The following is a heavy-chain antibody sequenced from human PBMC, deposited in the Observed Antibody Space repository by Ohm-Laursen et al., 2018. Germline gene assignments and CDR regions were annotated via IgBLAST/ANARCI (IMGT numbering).Heavy chain of an antibody. J-gene: IGHJ3*02. D-gene: IGHD3-22*01. CDR2: INYSGNT. Sequence: SDTLSLTCTVSGGSMSNYYWSWIRQPPGKGLEWIGHINYSGNTNYNPSLKSRVTISVDTSKNKFSLKLSSVTAADTAVYYCVGQIVVVITIHAFDIWGQGTMVTVSS. CDR1: GGSMSNYY. CDR3: VGQIVVVITIHAFDI. V-gene: IGHV4-59*07.